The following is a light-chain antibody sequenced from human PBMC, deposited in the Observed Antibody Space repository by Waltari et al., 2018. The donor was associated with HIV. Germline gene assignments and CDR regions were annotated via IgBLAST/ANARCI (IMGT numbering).Light chain of an antibody. Sequence: DIQMTQSPSSLSASVGDRVTITCRTSQSIGNFLNWYQQKPGKAPNLLVYATSSLHSGVPSRFGGSGSGTDFTLTISSLQPGDFATYFCQQTYSNPRTFGPGTEVEIK. J-gene: IGKJ1*01. V-gene: IGKV1-39*01. CDR2: ATS. CDR3: QQTYSNPRT. CDR1: QSIGNF.